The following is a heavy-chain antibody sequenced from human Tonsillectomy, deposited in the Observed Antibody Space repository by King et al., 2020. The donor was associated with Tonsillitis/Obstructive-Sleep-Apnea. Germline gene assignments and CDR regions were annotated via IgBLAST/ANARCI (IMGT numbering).Heavy chain of an antibody. D-gene: IGHD1-26*01. CDR2: ISSSSTI. Sequence: VQLVESGGGLVQPGGSLRLSCAASGFTFSSYSMNWVRQAPGKGLEWVSYISSSSTIYYADSVKGRFTISRDNAKNSLYLQMNSLRDEDTAVYYCARARWSVGATEFVYFDYWGQGTLVTVSS. CDR1: GFTFSSYS. CDR3: ARARWSVGATEFVYFDY. V-gene: IGHV3-48*02. J-gene: IGHJ4*02.